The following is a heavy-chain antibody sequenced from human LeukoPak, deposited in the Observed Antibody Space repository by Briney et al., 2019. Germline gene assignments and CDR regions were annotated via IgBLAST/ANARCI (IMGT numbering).Heavy chain of an antibody. D-gene: IGHD4-11*01. J-gene: IGHJ6*03. V-gene: IGHV1-24*01. Sequence: ASVNVSCKVSGYTLTELSMHWVRQAPGKGLEWMGGFDPEDGETIYAQKFQGRVTMTEDTSTDTAYMELSSLRSDDTAVYYCARVHDYSIYYYYYMDVWGKGTTVTVSS. CDR2: FDPEDGET. CDR3: ARVHDYSIYYYYYMDV. CDR1: GYTLTELS.